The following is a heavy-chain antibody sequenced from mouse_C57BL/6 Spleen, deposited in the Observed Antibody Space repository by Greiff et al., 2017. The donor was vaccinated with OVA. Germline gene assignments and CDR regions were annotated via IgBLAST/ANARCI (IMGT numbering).Heavy chain of an antibody. CDR1: GYTFTSYW. V-gene: IGHV1-72*01. D-gene: IGHD1-1*01. CDR3: ARGGLITTVVDWYFDV. Sequence: QVQLQQPGAELVKPGASVKLSCKASGYTFTSYWMPWVKQRPGRGLAWIGRIYPTRCGTKYHEKFQSTATLTVDKPSSTAYMQLSSLTSEDSAVYYCARGGLITTVVDWYFDVWGTGTTVTVSS. J-gene: IGHJ1*03. CDR2: IYPTRCGT.